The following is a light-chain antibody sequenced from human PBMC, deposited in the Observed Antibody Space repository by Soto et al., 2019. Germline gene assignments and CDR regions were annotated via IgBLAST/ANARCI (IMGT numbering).Light chain of an antibody. V-gene: IGKV1-5*01. Sequence: DIQMTQSASTLSTFVGDRVTITCRASQRISMWLAWYQQKPGKAPKFLIYDVSTLESGVPSRFSGSGSGTEFTLTISSLQPDDSATYFCQQYDSYPWTFGQRTKV. CDR2: DVS. CDR3: QQYDSYPWT. CDR1: QRISMW. J-gene: IGKJ1*01.